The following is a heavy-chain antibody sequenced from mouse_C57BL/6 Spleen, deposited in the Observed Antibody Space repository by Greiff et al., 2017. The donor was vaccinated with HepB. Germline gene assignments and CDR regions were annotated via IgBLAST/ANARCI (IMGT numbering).Heavy chain of an antibody. V-gene: IGHV2-9-1*01. CDR2: IWTGGGT. D-gene: IGHD1-1*01. CDR3: ARLIYYYGSSYVGFDY. CDR1: GFSLTSYA. Sequence: VQLVESGPGLVAPSQSLSITCTVSGFSLTSYAISWVRQPPGKGLEWLGVIWTGGGTNYNSALKSRLSISKDNSKSQVFLKMNSLQTDDTARYYCARLIYYYGSSYVGFDYWGQGTTLTVSS. J-gene: IGHJ2*01.